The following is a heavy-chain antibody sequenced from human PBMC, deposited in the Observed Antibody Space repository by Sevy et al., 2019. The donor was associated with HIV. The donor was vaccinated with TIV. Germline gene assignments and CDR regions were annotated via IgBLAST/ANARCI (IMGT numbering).Heavy chain of an antibody. V-gene: IGHV4-39*01. J-gene: IGHJ6*02. CDR1: GGPISSDSFL. D-gene: IGHD3-3*02. Sequence: SETLSLTCTVSGGPISSDSFLWGWIRQPPGEGLSWIGSISYSGNTYYDPSLKSRITVDLDTSKKQFSLELTSVTGADTATYYCATHLHFYGIDVWGPGTTVTVSS. CDR3: ATHLHFYGIDV. CDR2: ISYSGNT.